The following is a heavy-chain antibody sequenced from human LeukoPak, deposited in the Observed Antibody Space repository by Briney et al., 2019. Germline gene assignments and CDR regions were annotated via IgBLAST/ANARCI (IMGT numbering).Heavy chain of an antibody. CDR1: GGSISSGGYY. V-gene: IGHV4-31*03. CDR3: ASHGSGSYYRYFDL. CDR2: IYYSGST. Sequence: PSQTLSLTCTVSGGSISSGGYYWSWIHQHPGKGLEWIGYIYYSGSTYYNPSLKSRVTISEDTSKNQFSLKLSSVTAADTAVYYCASHGSGSYYRYFDLWGRGTLVTVSS. J-gene: IGHJ2*01. D-gene: IGHD3-10*01.